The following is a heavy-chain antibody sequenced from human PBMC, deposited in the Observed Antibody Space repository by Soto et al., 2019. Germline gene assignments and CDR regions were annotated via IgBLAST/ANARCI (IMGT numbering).Heavy chain of an antibody. CDR2: IYYSGST. V-gene: IGHV4-59*01. CDR1: GGSISSYY. J-gene: IGHJ3*02. D-gene: IGHD3-10*01. CDR3: ARGGDLYYPGAFDI. Sequence: SETLSLTCTVSGGSISSYYWSWIRQPPGKGLEWIGYIYYSGSTNYNPSPKSRVTISVDTSKNQFSLKLSSVTAADTAVYYCARGGDLYYPGAFDIWGQGTMVTVSS.